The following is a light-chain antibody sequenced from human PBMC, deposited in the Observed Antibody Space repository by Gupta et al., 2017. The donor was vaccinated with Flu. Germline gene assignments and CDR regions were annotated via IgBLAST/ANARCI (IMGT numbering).Light chain of an antibody. CDR3: QQYNNWPPVT. Sequence: ERATLSCRASQSVSSNLAWYQPRPGQAPRLLIYGSSTRATGIPTRFSGSGSGTEFTLTISSLQSEDFAVYYCQQYNNWPPVTFGGGTKVEI. CDR2: GSS. J-gene: IGKJ4*01. V-gene: IGKV3-15*01. CDR1: QSVSSN.